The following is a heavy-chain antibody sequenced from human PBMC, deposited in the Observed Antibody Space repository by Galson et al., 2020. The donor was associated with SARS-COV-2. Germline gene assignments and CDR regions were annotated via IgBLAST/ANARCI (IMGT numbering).Heavy chain of an antibody. Sequence: GGSLRLSCAASGFAFSTYAMTWVRQAPGEGMEWVSAVSGDGTYRYHAESVKGRFTISRDNSKNTLYLQMNSLRAEDTAVYYCAKAPTDSSSYHWGQGTLFIVSS. CDR3: AKAPTDSSSYH. J-gene: IGHJ4*02. CDR2: VSGDGTYR. CDR1: GFAFSTYA. D-gene: IGHD3-22*01. V-gene: IGHV3-23*01.